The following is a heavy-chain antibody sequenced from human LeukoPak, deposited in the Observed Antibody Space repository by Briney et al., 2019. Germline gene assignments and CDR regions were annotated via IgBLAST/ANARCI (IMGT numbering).Heavy chain of an antibody. CDR1: GFTFSHFW. D-gene: IGHD1-14*01. CDR2: INSDGSDT. Sequence: GGSLRLSCAASGFTFSHFWIHWVRQVPGKGLVWVSRINSDGSDTIYADSVKGRFTISRDNAKNSLYLQMNSLRAEDTAVYYCARVSASPEDAFDIWGQGTMVTVSS. CDR3: ARVSASPEDAFDI. V-gene: IGHV3-74*01. J-gene: IGHJ3*02.